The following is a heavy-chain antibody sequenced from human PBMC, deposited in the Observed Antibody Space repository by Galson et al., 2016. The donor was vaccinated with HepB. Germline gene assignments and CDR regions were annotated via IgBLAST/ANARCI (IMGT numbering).Heavy chain of an antibody. J-gene: IGHJ4*02. CDR3: ARVVGRYAYYFDS. V-gene: IGHV3-33*01. D-gene: IGHD3-10*01. CDR1: GFTFANYV. CDR2: IWYDGSNI. Sequence: SLRLSCAASGFTFANYVMHWVRQAPGKGLEWVAVIWYDGSNIKYVDSVKGRFTISRDNSKSTVYLEMNSLRAEDTAVYYCARVVGRYAYYFDSWGQGTLVTVSS.